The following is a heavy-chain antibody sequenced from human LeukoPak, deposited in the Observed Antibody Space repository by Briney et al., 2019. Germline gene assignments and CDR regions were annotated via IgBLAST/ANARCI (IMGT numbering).Heavy chain of an antibody. Sequence: GGSLRLSCAASGFTVSSNYMSWVRQAPGKGLEWVSVIYSGGSTYYADSVKGRFTISRDNSKNTLYLQMNSLRAEDTAVYYCAKDRSSGGNSATYYWGQGTLVTVSS. CDR1: GFTVSSNY. CDR2: IYSGGST. V-gene: IGHV3-53*05. D-gene: IGHD4-23*01. CDR3: AKDRSSGGNSATYY. J-gene: IGHJ4*02.